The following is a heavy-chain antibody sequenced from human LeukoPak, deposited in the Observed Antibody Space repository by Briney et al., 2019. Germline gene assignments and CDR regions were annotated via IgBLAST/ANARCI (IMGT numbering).Heavy chain of an antibody. CDR1: GDSIRSHY. J-gene: IGHJ4*02. CDR2: IHYSVTT. D-gene: IGHD3-22*01. V-gene: IGHV4-59*08. Sequence: PSETLSLTCTVSGDSIRSHYWSWIRQSPGKGLEWIGYIHYSVTTNYNPSLKSRIAISVDTSKNQFSLKLTSVTAADTAVYYCARLHYDTSGLYYYFDYWGQGTLVTVSS. CDR3: ARLHYDTSGLYYYFDY.